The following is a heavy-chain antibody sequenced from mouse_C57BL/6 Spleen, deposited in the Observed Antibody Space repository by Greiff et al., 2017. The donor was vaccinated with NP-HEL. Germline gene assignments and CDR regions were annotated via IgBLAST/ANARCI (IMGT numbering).Heavy chain of an antibody. V-gene: IGHV7-3*01. CDR1: GFTFTDYY. CDR2: IRNKANGYTT. CDR3: ARWDGLYYYAMDY. D-gene: IGHD2-3*01. Sequence: EVQGVESGGGLVQPGGSLSLSCAASGFTFTDYYMSWVRQPPGKALEWLGFIRNKANGYTTEYSASVKGRFTISRDNSQSILYLQMNALRAEDSATYYCARWDGLYYYAMDYWGQGTSVTVSS. J-gene: IGHJ4*01.